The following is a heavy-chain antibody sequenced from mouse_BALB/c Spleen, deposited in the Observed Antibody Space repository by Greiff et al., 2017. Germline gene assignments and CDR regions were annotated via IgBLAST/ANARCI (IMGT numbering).Heavy chain of an antibody. D-gene: IGHD1-1*01. CDR2: ISYDGSN. CDR1: GYSITSGYY. J-gene: IGHJ2*01. CDR3: ARCGITFDY. Sequence: ESGPGLVKPSQSLSLTCSVTGYSITSGYYWNWIRQFPGNKLEWMGYISYDGSNNYNPSLKNRISITRDTSKNQFFLKLNSVTTEDTATYYCARCGITFDYWGQGTTLTVSS. V-gene: IGHV3-6*02.